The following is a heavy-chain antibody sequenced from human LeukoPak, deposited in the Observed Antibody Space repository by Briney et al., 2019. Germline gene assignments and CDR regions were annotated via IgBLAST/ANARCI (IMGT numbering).Heavy chain of an antibody. Sequence: GGSLRLSCAASGFTFRSHDMSWVRQAPGKGLEWVSGISWNSGSIGYADSVKGRFTISRDNAKNSLYLQMNSLRAEDTALYYCAKDIVATDHDAFDIWGQGTMVTVSS. CDR3: AKDIVATDHDAFDI. J-gene: IGHJ3*02. V-gene: IGHV3-9*01. CDR2: ISWNSGSI. CDR1: GFTFRSHD. D-gene: IGHD2-21*02.